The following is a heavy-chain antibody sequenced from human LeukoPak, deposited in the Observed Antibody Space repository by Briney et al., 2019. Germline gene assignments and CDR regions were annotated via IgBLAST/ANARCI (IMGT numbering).Heavy chain of an antibody. V-gene: IGHV3-64D*06. D-gene: IGHD3-22*01. Sequence: PGGSLRLSCSASGFTFSSYAMHWVRQAPGKGLEYVSAIGSNGGSTYYADSVKGGFTISRDNSKNTLYLQMSSLRAEDTAVYYCVKVGEDYYDSSGYYRYWGQGTLVTVSS. CDR1: GFTFSSYA. CDR2: IGSNGGST. J-gene: IGHJ4*02. CDR3: VKVGEDYYDSSGYYRY.